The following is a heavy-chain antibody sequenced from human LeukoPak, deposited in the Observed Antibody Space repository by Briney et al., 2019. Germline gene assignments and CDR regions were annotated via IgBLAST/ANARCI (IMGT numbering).Heavy chain of an antibody. CDR2: IYPGDSVT. V-gene: IGHV5-51*01. J-gene: IGHJ6*02. Sequence: GESLKISCKGSGYSFTSYWIGWVRQMPGKGLEWMGIIYPGDSVTRYSPSFQGQVTISADKSFSTAYLQWSSLKASDTAMYYCARQRERFYDILTGEYYYYYGMDVWGQGTTVTVSS. D-gene: IGHD3-9*01. CDR3: ARQRERFYDILTGEYYYYYGMDV. CDR1: GYSFTSYW.